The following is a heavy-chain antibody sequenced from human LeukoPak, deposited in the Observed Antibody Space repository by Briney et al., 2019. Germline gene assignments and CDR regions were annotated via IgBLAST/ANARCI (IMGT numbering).Heavy chain of an antibody. CDR2: IYYSGST. J-gene: IGHJ4*02. CDR1: GGSISSSNYY. CDR3: VRQKITTSDY. Sequence: SGTLSLTCSVSGGSISSSNYYWGWIRQSPGKGLEWIGSIYYSGSTYYNPSLKSRLTISVDTSKNQFSLQLSSVTAADTAVYYCVRQKITTSDYWGQGSMVTVSS. D-gene: IGHD4-11*01. V-gene: IGHV4-39*01.